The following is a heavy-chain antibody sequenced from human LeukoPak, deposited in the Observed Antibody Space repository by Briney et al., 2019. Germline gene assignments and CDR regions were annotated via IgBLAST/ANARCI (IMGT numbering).Heavy chain of an antibody. CDR3: ARDGYNYALFDY. CDR2: INPNSGGT. CDR1: GYTVTGYY. V-gene: IGHV1-2*02. Sequence: ASVKVSCKASGYTVTGYYMHWVRQAPGHGLEWMGWINPNSGGTNYAQKFQGRVTMTRDTSISTAYMELSRLRSDDTAVYYCARDGYNYALFDYWGQGTLVTVSS. D-gene: IGHD5-24*01. J-gene: IGHJ4*02.